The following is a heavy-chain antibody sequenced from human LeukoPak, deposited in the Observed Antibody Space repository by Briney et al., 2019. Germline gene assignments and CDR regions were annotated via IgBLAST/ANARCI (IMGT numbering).Heavy chain of an antibody. J-gene: IGHJ6*03. Sequence: GGSLRLSCAASGFTFSSYWMSWVRQAPGKGLEWVANIKQDGSEKYYVDSVKGRFTISRDNAKNSLYLQMNSLRAEDTAVYYCAKGQAAYYMDVWGKGTTVTVSS. CDR3: AKGQAAYYMDV. V-gene: IGHV3-7*01. CDR2: IKQDGSEK. D-gene: IGHD2-15*01. CDR1: GFTFSSYW.